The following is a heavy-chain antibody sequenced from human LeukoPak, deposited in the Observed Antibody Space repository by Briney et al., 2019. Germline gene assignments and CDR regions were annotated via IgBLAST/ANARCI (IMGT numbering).Heavy chain of an antibody. J-gene: IGHJ3*02. Sequence: GGSLRLSCTTSGLTFSTSGFNWVRQAPGKGLEWVSSISSSSSYIYYADSVKGRFTISRDNAKNSLYLQMNSLRAEDTAVYYCARGVAVAGNDAFDIWGQGTMVTVSS. CDR1: GLTFSTSG. V-gene: IGHV3-21*01. CDR3: ARGVAVAGNDAFDI. CDR2: ISSSSSYI. D-gene: IGHD6-19*01.